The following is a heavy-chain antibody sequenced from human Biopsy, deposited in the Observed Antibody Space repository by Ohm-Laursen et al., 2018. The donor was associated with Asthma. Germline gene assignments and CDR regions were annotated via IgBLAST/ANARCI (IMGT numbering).Heavy chain of an antibody. Sequence: WESLKISCKASGYTFSDSWIGWVRQMPGKGLEWMGTIFAANSETKYSPSFQGQVTISADMSISTAFLQWSSLKASDTAIYYCARFIDGTFFVDYWGQGTLVTVSS. J-gene: IGHJ4*02. CDR3: ARFIDGTFFVDY. CDR2: IFAANSET. D-gene: IGHD1-7*01. CDR1: GYTFSDSW. V-gene: IGHV5-51*01.